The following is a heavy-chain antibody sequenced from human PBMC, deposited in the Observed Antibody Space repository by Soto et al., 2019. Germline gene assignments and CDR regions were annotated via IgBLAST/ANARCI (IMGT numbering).Heavy chain of an antibody. Sequence: QLQLQESGSGLVKPSQTLSLTCAVFGGSISSGGYSWSWIRQPPGKGLESIGYSYHSGSTYYNPSLKSRVTLSVDRSESQCSLKLSSVTAADTAVYYCARGMTTVTTFDYWGQGTLVTVSS. CDR2: SYHSGST. D-gene: IGHD4-17*01. V-gene: IGHV4-30-2*01. CDR1: GGSISSGGYS. J-gene: IGHJ4*02. CDR3: ARGMTTVTTFDY.